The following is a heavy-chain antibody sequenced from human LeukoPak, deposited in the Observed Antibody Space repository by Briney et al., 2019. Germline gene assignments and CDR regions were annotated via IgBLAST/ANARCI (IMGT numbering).Heavy chain of an antibody. CDR3: AKEHEYSSGWYGDSGY. CDR1: GFTFSSYA. V-gene: IGHV3-23*01. CDR2: ISGSGGST. D-gene: IGHD6-19*01. Sequence: GGSLRLSCAASGFTFSSYAMSWVRQAPGKGPEWVSAISGSGGSTYYADSVKGRFTISRDNSKNTLYLQMNSLRAEDTAVYYCAKEHEYSSGWYGDSGYWGQGTLVTVSS. J-gene: IGHJ4*02.